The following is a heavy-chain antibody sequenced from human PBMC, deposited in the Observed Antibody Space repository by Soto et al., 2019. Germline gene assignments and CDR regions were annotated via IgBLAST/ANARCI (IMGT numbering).Heavy chain of an antibody. Sequence: GGSLRLSCAASGFTFSSYGMHWVRQAPGKGLEWVAVIWYDGSNKYYADSVKGRFTISRDNSKNTLYLQMNSLRAEDTAVYYCAREARLRGYYDSSGYYNAFDIWGQGTMVTVSS. CDR3: AREARLRGYYDSSGYYNAFDI. D-gene: IGHD3-22*01. J-gene: IGHJ3*02. CDR2: IWYDGSNK. V-gene: IGHV3-33*01. CDR1: GFTFSSYG.